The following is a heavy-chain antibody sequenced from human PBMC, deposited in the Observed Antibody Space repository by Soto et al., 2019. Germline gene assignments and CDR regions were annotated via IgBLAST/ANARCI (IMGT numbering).Heavy chain of an antibody. CDR2: MNPNSGNT. CDR1: GYTFTSYD. V-gene: IGHV1-8*01. Sequence: QVQLVQSGAEVKKPGASVKVSCMASGYTFTSYDINWVRQATGQGLEWMGWMNPNSGNTGYAQKFQGRVTMTRNTSISTAYMELSSLRSEDTAVYYCARGINYYASGDDAFDIWGQWTMVTVSS. D-gene: IGHD3-10*01. CDR3: ARGINYYASGDDAFDI. J-gene: IGHJ3*02.